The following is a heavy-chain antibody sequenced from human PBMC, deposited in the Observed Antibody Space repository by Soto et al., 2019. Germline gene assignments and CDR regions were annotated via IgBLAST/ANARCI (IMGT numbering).Heavy chain of an antibody. D-gene: IGHD3-22*01. Sequence: QITLRESGPALVKPTQTLTLTCTFSGFSLSTTGASVGWIRQPPGKALEWLALIYWDDDKRSSPSLKTRLTITKDTSKSQVGLTVTNMDPVDTATYYCARSFYDSSGYFLLFDYWGQGTLVTVSS. CDR1: GFSLSTTGAS. J-gene: IGHJ4*02. CDR3: ARSFYDSSGYFLLFDY. CDR2: IYWDDDK. V-gene: IGHV2-5*02.